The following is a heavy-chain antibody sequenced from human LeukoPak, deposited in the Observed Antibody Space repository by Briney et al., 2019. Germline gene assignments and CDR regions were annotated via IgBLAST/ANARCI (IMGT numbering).Heavy chain of an antibody. D-gene: IGHD5-18*01. CDR2: INTNTGNP. Sequence: ASVKVSCKASGYTFTSIAVNWVRQAPGQGLEWMGWINTNTGNPRYAQGFTGRFVFSLDTSVSTAYLQIRILKAEYTGVYYCARGYSHDREGAFDIWGQGTMVTVSS. J-gene: IGHJ3*02. V-gene: IGHV7-4-1*02. CDR3: ARGYSHDREGAFDI. CDR1: GYTFTSIA.